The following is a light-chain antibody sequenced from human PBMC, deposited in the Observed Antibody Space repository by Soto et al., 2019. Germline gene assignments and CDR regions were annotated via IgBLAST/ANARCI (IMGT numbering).Light chain of an antibody. Sequence: QSALTQPASVSGSPGQSITISCTGTSSDVGSYNLVSWYQQHPGKAPKLMIYEGSKRPSGVSNRFSGSKSGNTASLTISGLHAEDEANYYCCSYAGSSTFVVFRGRTKVTVL. J-gene: IGLJ2*01. CDR2: EGS. CDR3: CSYAGSSTFVV. V-gene: IGLV2-23*03. CDR1: SSDVGSYNL.